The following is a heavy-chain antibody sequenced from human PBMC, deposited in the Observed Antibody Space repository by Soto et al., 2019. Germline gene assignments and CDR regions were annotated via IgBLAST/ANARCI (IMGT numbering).Heavy chain of an antibody. CDR1: GFTFTSNS. CDR3: AREGSGYDSRAFDI. J-gene: IGHJ3*02. D-gene: IGHD5-12*01. Sequence: VRLSCAASGFTFTSNSMNWGRQAPGKGLEWVSSISSSSSYIYYADSVKGRCTISRDNAMNSLYLQMNSLRAEDTAVYYCAREGSGYDSRAFDIGGQGTMVTVSS. V-gene: IGHV3-21*01. CDR2: ISSSSSYI.